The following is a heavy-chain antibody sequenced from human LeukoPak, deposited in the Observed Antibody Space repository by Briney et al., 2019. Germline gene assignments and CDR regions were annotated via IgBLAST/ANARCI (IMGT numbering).Heavy chain of an antibody. D-gene: IGHD3-22*01. CDR3: ARDSHKFDSSGYYPDAFDI. V-gene: IGHV3-48*03. CDR1: GLTFSSYE. CDR2: ISRSGSSI. Sequence: GGALRLSCAAPGLTFSSYEMKWGRQAPGKGGGGGSYISRSGSSIYYADSVKGRFTISRDNAKKSLYLQMHSLRAEDTAVYYCARDSHKFDSSGYYPDAFDIWGQGTMVTVSS. J-gene: IGHJ3*02.